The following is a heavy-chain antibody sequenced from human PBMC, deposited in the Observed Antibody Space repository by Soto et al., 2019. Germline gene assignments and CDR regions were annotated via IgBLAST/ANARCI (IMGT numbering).Heavy chain of an antibody. Sequence: GASVKVSCKASGYTFTGYYMHWVRQAPGQGLEWMGWINPNSGGTNYAQKFQGWVTMTRDTSISTAYMELSRLRSDDTAVYYCARGRFLEWLANFDYWGQGALVTVSS. V-gene: IGHV1-2*04. CDR1: GYTFTGYY. CDR3: ARGRFLEWLANFDY. D-gene: IGHD3-3*01. J-gene: IGHJ4*02. CDR2: INPNSGGT.